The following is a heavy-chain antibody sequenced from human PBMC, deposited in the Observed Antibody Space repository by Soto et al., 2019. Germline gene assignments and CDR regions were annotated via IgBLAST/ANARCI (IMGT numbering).Heavy chain of an antibody. CDR3: VRGQPHRITIFEVVIRSYDYGMDV. D-gene: IGHD3-3*02. V-gene: IGHV4-34*01. J-gene: IGHJ6*02. Sequence: QVQLQQWGAGLLKPSETLSLTCAVYGGSFTGYYWTWIRQTPGKGLEWIGEINYRGSSYYNPSPESRITMAVDTSKNQFSLKLRSVTAADTAVYFCVRGQPHRITIFEVVIRSYDYGMDVWGQGTTVTVSS. CDR1: GGSFTGYY. CDR2: INYRGSS.